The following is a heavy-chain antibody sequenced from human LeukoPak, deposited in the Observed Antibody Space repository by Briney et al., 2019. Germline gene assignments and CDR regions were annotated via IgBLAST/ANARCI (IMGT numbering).Heavy chain of an antibody. J-gene: IGHJ4*02. CDR1: GGSISSSY. V-gene: IGHV4-59*01. CDR3: ASMASYCSGGSCTDY. D-gene: IGHD2-15*01. CDR2: ISYSGST. Sequence: PSETLSLTCTVSGGSISSSYWSWIRQPPGKGLEWIGYISYSGSTNYSPSLKSRVTISVDTSKNQFSLKLSSVTAADTAVYYCASMASYCSGGSCTDYSGQGTLVTVSS.